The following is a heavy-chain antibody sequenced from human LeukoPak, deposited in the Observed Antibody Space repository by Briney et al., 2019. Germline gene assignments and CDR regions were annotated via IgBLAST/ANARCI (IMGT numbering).Heavy chain of an antibody. J-gene: IGHJ3*02. CDR3: ASKTSCGIFDI. D-gene: IGHD2-2*01. V-gene: IGHV4-4*07. CDR2: IYTNGGT. CDR1: GASISSSY. Sequence: SGTLSLTCNVSGASISSSYWNWIRQPAGKGLEWIGIIYTNGGTKYHPSLKSRVTMSVDRSKNQFSLKLTSVTAADTAVYYCASKTSCGIFDIWGQGTKVTVSS.